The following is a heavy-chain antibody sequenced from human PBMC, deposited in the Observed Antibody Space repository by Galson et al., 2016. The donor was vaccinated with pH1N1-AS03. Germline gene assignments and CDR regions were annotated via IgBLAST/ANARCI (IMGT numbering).Heavy chain of an antibody. V-gene: IGHV4-59*01. CDR3: ARVLLFGGSWDYFDY. CDR2: IYYSGSA. CDR1: NDSLNSYY. Sequence: SETLSLTCTVSNDSLNSYYWSWIRQTPGKGLEWIAYIYYSGSATYSPSLESRVTIPVDTSKNQFYLSLRSVTAADTATYYCARVLLFGGSWDYFDYWGQGILITVSS. D-gene: IGHD2-15*01. J-gene: IGHJ4*02.